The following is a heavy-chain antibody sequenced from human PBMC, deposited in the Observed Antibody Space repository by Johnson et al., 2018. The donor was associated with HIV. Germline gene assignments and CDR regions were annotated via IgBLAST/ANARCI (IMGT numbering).Heavy chain of an antibody. D-gene: IGHD3-22*01. CDR1: GFTFDDYA. V-gene: IGHV3-9*01. CDR3: ARVGDRAMIVGGTDALDI. J-gene: IGHJ3*02. CDR2: ISWNSGTI. Sequence: VQLVESGGGLVQPGRSLRLSCAASGFTFDDYAMHWVRQAPGKGLEWVSGISWNSGTIAYADSVMGRFTISRDNAKNSLYLQMNSLRAEDTALYYCARVGDRAMIVGGTDALDIWGQGTMVTVSS.